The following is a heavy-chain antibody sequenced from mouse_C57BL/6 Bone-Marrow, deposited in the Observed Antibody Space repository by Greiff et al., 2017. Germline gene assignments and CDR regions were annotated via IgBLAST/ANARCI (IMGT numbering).Heavy chain of an antibody. J-gene: IGHJ2*01. Sequence: EVKVVESGGGLVQPGGSLSLSCAASGFTFTDYYMSWVRQPPGKALEWLGFIRNKANGYTTEYSASVKGRFTISRANSQGILYLQMNALRAEDSATYYCARYSPTCDYGSSFDYWGQGTTLTVSS. CDR3: ARYSPTCDYGSSFDY. CDR2: IRNKANGYTT. D-gene: IGHD1-1*01. V-gene: IGHV7-3*01. CDR1: GFTFTDYY.